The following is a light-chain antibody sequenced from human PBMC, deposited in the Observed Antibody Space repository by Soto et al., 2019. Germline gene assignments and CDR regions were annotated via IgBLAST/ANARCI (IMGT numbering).Light chain of an antibody. J-gene: IGLJ1*01. V-gene: IGLV2-8*01. Sequence: QSALTQPPSASGSPGQSVTISCTGTSSDVGGYNYVSWYQQHPSKAPKLMIYEVSKRPSGVPDRFSGSKSGNTASLTVSGLQAEDEADYYCSSYAGSNHYVFGTGTKLTVL. CDR1: SSDVGGYNY. CDR3: SSYAGSNHYV. CDR2: EVS.